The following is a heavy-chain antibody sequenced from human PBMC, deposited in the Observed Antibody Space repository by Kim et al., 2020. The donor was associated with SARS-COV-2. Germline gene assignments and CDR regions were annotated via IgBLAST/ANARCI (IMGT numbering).Heavy chain of an antibody. V-gene: IGHV3-30*07. CDR3: AREPPVTTVGHYYYYGMDV. D-gene: IGHD4-17*01. Sequence: DQFTISRDNAKNTLYLQRNSLRAEDTAVYYCAREPPVTTVGHYYYYGMDVWGQGTTVTVSS. J-gene: IGHJ6*02.